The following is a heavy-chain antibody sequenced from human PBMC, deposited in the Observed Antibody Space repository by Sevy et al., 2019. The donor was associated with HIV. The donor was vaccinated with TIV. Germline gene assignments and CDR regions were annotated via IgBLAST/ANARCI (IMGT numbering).Heavy chain of an antibody. V-gene: IGHV3-30*02. CDR1: GFTFSSYG. Sequence: GGSLRLSCAASGFTFSSYGMHWVRQAPGKGLEWVAFIRYDGSNKDYADSVKGRFTISRDNSKNELYLQMNSLRAEDTAVYYCATGVTDSGYDPIFDYWGQGTLVTVSS. D-gene: IGHD5-12*01. CDR3: ATGVTDSGYDPIFDY. CDR2: IRYDGSNK. J-gene: IGHJ4*02.